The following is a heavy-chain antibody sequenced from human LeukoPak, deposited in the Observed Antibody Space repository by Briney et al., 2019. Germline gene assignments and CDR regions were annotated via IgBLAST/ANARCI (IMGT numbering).Heavy chain of an antibody. J-gene: IGHJ4*02. CDR1: GFTFDDYA. D-gene: IGHD1-26*01. Sequence: SGGSLRLSCAASGFTFDDYAMHWVRQAPGKGLEWVSGISWNTNSIDYADSVKGLFTISRDNAKNSLYLQMNSLRAEDTALYYCAKDKSDSGSQIDYWGQGTLVTVSS. CDR2: ISWNTNSI. CDR3: AKDKSDSGSQIDY. V-gene: IGHV3-9*01.